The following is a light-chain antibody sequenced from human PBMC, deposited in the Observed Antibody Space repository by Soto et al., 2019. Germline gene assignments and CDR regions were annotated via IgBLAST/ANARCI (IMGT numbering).Light chain of an antibody. CDR1: SSDVGGYNY. J-gene: IGLJ2*01. Sequence: QSALTQPASVSGSPGQSITISCTGTSSDVGGYNYVSWYQQHPGKAPKLMIYDVSTPPSGVANRFSGSKSGNTASLTISGXXXXDEADYYCSSYTTSGSLVFGGGTELTVL. CDR2: DVS. V-gene: IGLV2-14*01. CDR3: SSYTTSGSLV.